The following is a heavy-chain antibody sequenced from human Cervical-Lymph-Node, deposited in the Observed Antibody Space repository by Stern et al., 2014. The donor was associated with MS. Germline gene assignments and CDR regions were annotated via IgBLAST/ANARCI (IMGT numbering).Heavy chain of an antibody. CDR3: AKGRGSYWFFDL. Sequence: QVQLEESGGEVKKPGSSVKVSCMASGGSFNNHAVSWVRQAPGQGLEWMGGIIPIFGAPDYAQKFQGRVTITADESTSTVYMEFSSLRSEDTAMYYCAKGRGSYWFFDLWGRGTLVIVSS. V-gene: IGHV1-69*01. CDR1: GGSFNNHA. D-gene: IGHD1-26*01. CDR2: IIPIFGAP. J-gene: IGHJ2*01.